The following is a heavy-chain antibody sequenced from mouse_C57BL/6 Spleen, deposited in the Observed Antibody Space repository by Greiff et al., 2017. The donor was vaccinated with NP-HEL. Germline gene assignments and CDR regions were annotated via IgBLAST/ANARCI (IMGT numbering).Heavy chain of an antibody. CDR1: GYSITSGYY. CDR2: ISYDGSN. Sequence: EVQLVESGPGLVKPSQSLSLTCSVTGYSITSGYYWNWIRQFPGNKLEWMGYISYDGSNNYNPSLKNRISITRDTSKNQFFLKLNSVTTEDTATYYCASSYYYGSNLYFDYWGQGTTLTVSS. CDR3: ASSYYYGSNLYFDY. J-gene: IGHJ2*01. V-gene: IGHV3-6*01. D-gene: IGHD1-1*01.